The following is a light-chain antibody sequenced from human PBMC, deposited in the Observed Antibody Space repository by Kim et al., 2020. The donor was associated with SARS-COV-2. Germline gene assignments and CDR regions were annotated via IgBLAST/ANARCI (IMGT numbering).Light chain of an antibody. V-gene: IGLV2-14*03. CDR3: SSYSSTNTLV. CDR2: DVS. CDR1: SSALATYTY. J-gene: IGLJ3*02. Sequence: GPSITISCTGTSSALATYTYVSWYQQHPGEAPKLMIYDVSKRPSGVSYRFSGSKSANTASLTISELQAEDEADYYCSSYSSTNTLVFGGGTQLTVL.